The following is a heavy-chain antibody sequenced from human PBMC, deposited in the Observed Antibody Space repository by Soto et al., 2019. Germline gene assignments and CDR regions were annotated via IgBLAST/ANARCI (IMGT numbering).Heavy chain of an antibody. V-gene: IGHV3-48*03. CDR1: GFTFSSYE. CDR3: ARDQEAGSFFPYYYGMDV. D-gene: IGHD6-13*01. Sequence: GGSLRLSCATSGFTFSSYEMNWVRQAPGKGLEWVSYISSSGSTIYYADSVKGRFTISRDNAKNSLYLQMDSLRAEDTAVYYCARDQEAGSFFPYYYGMDVWGQGTTVTV. J-gene: IGHJ6*02. CDR2: ISSSGSTI.